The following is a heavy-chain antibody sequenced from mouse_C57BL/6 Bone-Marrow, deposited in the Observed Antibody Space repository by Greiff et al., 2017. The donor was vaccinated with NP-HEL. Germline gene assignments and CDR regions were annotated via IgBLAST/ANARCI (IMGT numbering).Heavy chain of an antibody. Sequence: VQLVESGPELVKPGASVKLSCKASGYTFTSYDINWVKQRPGQGLEWIGWIYPRDGSTKYNEKFKGKATLTVDTSSSTAYMELHSLTSEDSAVYFCARGVYYDYGVFAYWGQGTLVTVSA. CDR2: IYPRDGST. D-gene: IGHD2-4*01. J-gene: IGHJ3*01. V-gene: IGHV1-85*01. CDR1: GYTFTSYD. CDR3: ARGVYYDYGVFAY.